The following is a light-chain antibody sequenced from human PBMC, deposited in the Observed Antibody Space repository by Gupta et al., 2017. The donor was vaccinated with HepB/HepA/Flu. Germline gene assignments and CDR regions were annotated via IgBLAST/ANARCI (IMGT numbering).Light chain of an antibody. CDR2: KVS. CDR3: MQNAHWPHT. V-gene: IGKV2-30*01. CDR1: EGLVNSDGNTC. Sequence: DAVMTHSPLSLTVTLGQPASISCRSSEGLVNSDGNTCVNWFQQRPGQSPRRLLDKVSNRDSGVPDRISGSGSGTDFTLKISRVEAEDVGVYYCMQNAHWPHTFGQGTNLEIK. J-gene: IGKJ2*01.